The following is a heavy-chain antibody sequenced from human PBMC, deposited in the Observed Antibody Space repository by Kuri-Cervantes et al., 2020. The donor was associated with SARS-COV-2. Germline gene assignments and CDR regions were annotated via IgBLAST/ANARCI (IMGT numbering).Heavy chain of an antibody. CDR1: GFTVTYYW. V-gene: IGHV3-7*03. Sequence: GGSLRLSCAASGFTVTYYWMTWVSQAPGGGLEWVANVKQDGSETYYVESVKGRFTISRDNAKNSLYLQMNSLRADDTAVYYCVRLGAAYVDTLVVMRAVHYFDSWGQGTLVTVSS. CDR2: VKQDGSET. J-gene: IGHJ4*02. CDR3: VRLGAAYVDTLVVMRAVHYFDS. D-gene: IGHD5-18*01.